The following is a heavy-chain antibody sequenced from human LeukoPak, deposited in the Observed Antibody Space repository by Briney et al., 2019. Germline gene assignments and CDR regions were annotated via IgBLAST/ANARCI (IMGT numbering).Heavy chain of an antibody. CDR3: AKGIGDYEYYFDY. Sequence: GGSLRLSCAASGFTFSSCAMRWVRQAPGKGLERVSAISGSGGSTYYADSVKGRFTIPRDNSENTLYLQMNSLRAEDTAVYYCAKGIGDYEYYFDYWGQGTLVTVSS. CDR1: GFTFSSCA. CDR2: ISGSGGST. V-gene: IGHV3-23*01. D-gene: IGHD4-17*01. J-gene: IGHJ4*02.